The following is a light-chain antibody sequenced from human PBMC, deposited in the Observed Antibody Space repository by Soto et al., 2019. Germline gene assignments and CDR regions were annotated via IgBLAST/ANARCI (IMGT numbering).Light chain of an antibody. V-gene: IGKV1-13*02. Sequence: AIQLTQSPSSLSASVGDRVTITCRATQGINSALAWYQQKSGKAPKSLIYDASSLESGVPSRFSGSRSGTDFTLTISRLQPEDFATYYCQQLNSYPYTFGQGTKLEIK. CDR2: DAS. CDR1: QGINSA. CDR3: QQLNSYPYT. J-gene: IGKJ2*01.